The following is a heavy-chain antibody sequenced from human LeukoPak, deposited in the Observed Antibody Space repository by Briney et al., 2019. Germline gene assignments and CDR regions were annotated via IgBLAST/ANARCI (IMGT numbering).Heavy chain of an antibody. J-gene: IGHJ6*03. CDR1: GFTFSSYW. CDR2: IKKDGSEK. D-gene: IGHD3-22*01. Sequence: GGSLRLSCAASGFTFSSYWMSWVRQAPGKGLEWVANIKKDGSEKYYVDSVKGRFTISKDNAKNSLYLQMNSLRAEDTAVYYCARDKHYYDSSGWDGTYYYYYYMDVWGKGTTVTVSS. V-gene: IGHV3-7*01. CDR3: ARDKHYYDSSGWDGTYYYYYYMDV.